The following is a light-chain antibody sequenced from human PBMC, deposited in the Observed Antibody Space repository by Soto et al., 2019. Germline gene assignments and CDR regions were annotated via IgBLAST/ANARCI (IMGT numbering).Light chain of an antibody. V-gene: IGKV3-15*01. CDR3: QQYNNWPQT. Sequence: DIVKTQSPATLSVSPGERATLSCRASQSVSNKLAWYQQKPGQAPRLLIYAASKRATGILARFSGSGSGTEFTLTIDSLQSEDFAVYYCQQYNNWPQTFGQGTKV. CDR2: AAS. CDR1: QSVSNK. J-gene: IGKJ1*01.